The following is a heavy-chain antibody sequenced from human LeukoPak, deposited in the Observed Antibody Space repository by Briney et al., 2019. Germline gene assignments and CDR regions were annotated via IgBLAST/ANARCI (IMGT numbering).Heavy chain of an antibody. CDR2: IWYDGSNK. J-gene: IGHJ4*02. V-gene: IGHV3-33*06. D-gene: IGHD1-26*01. CDR3: AKSKTGGSYYGFDY. CDR1: GFTFSSYG. Sequence: PGGSLRLSCAASGFTFSSYGMHWVRQAPGKGMEWVAVIWYDGSNKYYADSVKGRFTISRDNSKNTLYLQMNSLRAEDMAVYYCAKSKTGGSYYGFDYWGQGTLVTVSS.